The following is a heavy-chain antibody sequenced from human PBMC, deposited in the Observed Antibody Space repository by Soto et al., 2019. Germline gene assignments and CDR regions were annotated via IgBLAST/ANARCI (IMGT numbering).Heavy chain of an antibody. J-gene: IGHJ6*02. CDR2: TFVTGAT. CDR1: GEALGSGQSY. Sequence: QVQLQESGPGLVKSSETLSLICFVSGEALGSGQSYWNWIRQAPGKGLEWIGQTFVTGATKYSASLKSRVTMSGDTSKSQSSLTLTSVTAADSATYCCARERCDSAGISFGRRMDVWGQGATDTVS. D-gene: IGHD3-16*01. V-gene: IGHV4-61*01. CDR3: ARERCDSAGISFGRRMDV.